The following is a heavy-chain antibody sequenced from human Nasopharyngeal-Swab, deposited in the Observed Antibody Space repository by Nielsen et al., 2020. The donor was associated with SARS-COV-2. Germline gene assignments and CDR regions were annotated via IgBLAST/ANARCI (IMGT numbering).Heavy chain of an antibody. CDR2: ISSSGSTI. D-gene: IGHD3-22*01. CDR1: GFTFSSYE. Sequence: GGSLRLSCAASGFTFSSYEMNWVRQAPGKGLEWVSYISSSGSTIHYADSVKGRFTISRDNAKNSLYLQMNSLRPEDTAVYYCARDRDYYDSSGYYYYYGMDVWGQGTTVTVSS. J-gene: IGHJ6*02. V-gene: IGHV3-48*03. CDR3: ARDRDYYDSSGYYYYYGMDV.